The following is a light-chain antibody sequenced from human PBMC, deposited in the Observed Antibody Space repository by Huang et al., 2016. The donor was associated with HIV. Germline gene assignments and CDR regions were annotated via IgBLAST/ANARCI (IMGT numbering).Light chain of an antibody. J-gene: IGKJ1*01. CDR3: HHYSNWPPTWT. CDR1: QSVAKH. Sequence: EILMTQSPATLSVSPGERATLSCRASQSVAKHFAWYQQKPGQAPSLLISGASPRATGIPARFSGSGSGTEFTLTISILQSEDFAVYYCHHYSNWPPTWTFGQGTKVEIK. V-gene: IGKV3-15*01. CDR2: GAS.